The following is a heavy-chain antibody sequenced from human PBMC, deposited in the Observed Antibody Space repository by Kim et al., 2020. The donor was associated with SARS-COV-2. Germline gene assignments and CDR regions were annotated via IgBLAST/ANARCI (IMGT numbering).Heavy chain of an antibody. J-gene: IGHJ4*02. CDR3: ARPAYSSSWYYFDY. D-gene: IGHD6-13*01. Sequence: SPSFKVQFTIAADKSISTAYLQWSSLKASDTAMYYCARPAYSSSWYYFDYWGQGTLVTVSS. V-gene: IGHV5-51*01.